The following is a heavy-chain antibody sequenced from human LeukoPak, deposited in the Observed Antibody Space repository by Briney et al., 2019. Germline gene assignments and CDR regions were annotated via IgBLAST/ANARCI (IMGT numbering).Heavy chain of an antibody. V-gene: IGHV4-38-2*02. J-gene: IGHJ3*02. D-gene: IGHD2-2*01. Sequence: SETLSLTCTVSGYSFSNGYYWGWIRPPPGEGLEWIGNIYHSGSTYYNPSLKSRVTISVDTSKNQFSLKLSSVTAADTAVYYCAREGGTDYIVVVPAATQDIHAFDIWGQGTMVTVSS. CDR2: IYHSGST. CDR3: AREGGTDYIVVVPAATQDIHAFDI. CDR1: GYSFSNGYY.